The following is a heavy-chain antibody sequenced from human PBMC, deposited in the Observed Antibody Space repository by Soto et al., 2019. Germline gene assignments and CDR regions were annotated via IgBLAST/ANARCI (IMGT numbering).Heavy chain of an antibody. V-gene: IGHV3-23*01. CDR3: AKDAVYNDGLWLMNH. Sequence: AVGSLRLSCAASGFTLSTYAMTWVRQAPGKGLECVSGIVGSGDEIHYADSVKGRFTISKDNSKNTLYLQMNGLRADDTAVYYCAKDAVYNDGLWLMNHWGQGTLVTVSS. CDR1: GFTLSTYA. D-gene: IGHD2-21*01. CDR2: IVGSGDEI. J-gene: IGHJ4*02.